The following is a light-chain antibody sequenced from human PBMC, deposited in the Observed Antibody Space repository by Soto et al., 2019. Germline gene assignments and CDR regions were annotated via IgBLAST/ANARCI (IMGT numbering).Light chain of an antibody. CDR3: QQCHSFPRT. CDR2: DVS. V-gene: IGKV1-5*01. Sequence: DIQMTQSPSTMSASVGDRVTITCRASKTIHSFLSWYQQKAGKAPKLLIYDVSNLESGVPSRFSGSGSGTEFTLTGSILQPDDFAPFYFQQCHSFPRTFGQGTKVEI. J-gene: IGKJ1*01. CDR1: KTIHSF.